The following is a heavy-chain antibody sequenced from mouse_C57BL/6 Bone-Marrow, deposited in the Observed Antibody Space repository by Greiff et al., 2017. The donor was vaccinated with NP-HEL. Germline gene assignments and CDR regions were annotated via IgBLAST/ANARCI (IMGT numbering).Heavy chain of an antibody. D-gene: IGHD2-5*01. CDR1: GYTFTSYW. CDR2: IHPNSGST. V-gene: IGHV1-64*01. CDR3: ARRRNYSNYDYWYFDV. Sequence: QVQLKQPGAELVKPGASVKLSCKASGYTFTSYWMHWVTQRPGQGLEWIGMIHPNSGSTNYNEKFKSKATLTVNKSSSTAYMQLSSLTSEDSAVYYCARRRNYSNYDYWYFDVWGTGTTVTVSS. J-gene: IGHJ1*03.